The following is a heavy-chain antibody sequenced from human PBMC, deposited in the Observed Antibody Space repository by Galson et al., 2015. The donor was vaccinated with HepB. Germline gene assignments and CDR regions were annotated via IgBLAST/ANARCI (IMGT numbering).Heavy chain of an antibody. CDR3: ARVQLWFGAYYFDY. D-gene: IGHD3-10*01. CDR1: GFTFSSYW. CDR2: IKQDGSEK. J-gene: IGHJ4*02. V-gene: IGHV3-7*01. Sequence: SLRLSCAASGFTFSSYWMSWVRQAPGKGLEWVANIKQDGSEKYYVDSVKGRFTISRDNAKNSLYLQMNSLRAEDTAVYYCARVQLWFGAYYFDYWGQGTLVTVSS.